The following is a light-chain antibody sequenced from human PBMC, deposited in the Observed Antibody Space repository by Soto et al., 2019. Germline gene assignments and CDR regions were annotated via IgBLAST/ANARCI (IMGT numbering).Light chain of an antibody. V-gene: IGLV1-40*01. CDR2: GNS. J-gene: IGLJ1*01. Sequence: QSVLTQPPSVSGAPGQRVTISCTGSSSNIGAGYDVHWYQQLPRTAPKLLIYGNSNRPSGVPDRFSGSKSSTSASLAITGLQAEDEADYYCQSYDSRLSGYVFGTGTKLTVL. CDR1: SSNIGAGYD. CDR3: QSYDSRLSGYV.